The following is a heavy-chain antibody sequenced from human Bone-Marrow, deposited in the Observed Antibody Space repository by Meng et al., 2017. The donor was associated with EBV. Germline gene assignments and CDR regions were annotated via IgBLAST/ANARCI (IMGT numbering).Heavy chain of an antibody. V-gene: IGHV3-23*01. J-gene: IGHJ4*02. CDR2: ISGSGGST. D-gene: IGHD1-26*01. Sequence: EVQLLESXXGLVQPGGSLRLXXXASGFTFSSYAMSWVRQAPGKGLEWVSAISGSGGSTYYADSVKGRFTISRDNSKNTLYLQMNSLRAEDTAVYYCAKDYVRSYGVGYFDYWGQGTMVTVSS. CDR1: GFTFSSYA. CDR3: AKDYVRSYGVGYFDY.